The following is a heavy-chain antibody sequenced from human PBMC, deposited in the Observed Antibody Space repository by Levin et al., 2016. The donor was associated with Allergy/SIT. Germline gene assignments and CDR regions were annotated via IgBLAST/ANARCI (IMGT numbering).Heavy chain of an antibody. CDR2: IDPSDSYT. CDR1: GYSFTTYW. V-gene: IGHV5-10-1*01. J-gene: IGHJ6*03. Sequence: GESLKISCKASGYSFTTYWITWVRQMPGKGLEWMGRIDPSDSYTNYIPSVQGHVTISVDKSISTAYLQWTSLRASDTAMYYCARRASGNWPYYMDVWGKGTAVTVSS. CDR3: ARRASGNWPYYMDV. D-gene: IGHD1-1*01.